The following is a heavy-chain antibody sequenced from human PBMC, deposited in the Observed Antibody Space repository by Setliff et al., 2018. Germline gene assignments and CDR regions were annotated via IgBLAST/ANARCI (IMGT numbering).Heavy chain of an antibody. CDR1: GDSISRSTYY. CDR3: ARDVWGAETGWFDP. D-gene: IGHD1-26*01. CDR2: VDHSGNT. Sequence: SETLSLTCTVSGDSISRSTYYWGWIRQSPGKGLDWIGTVDHSGNTFYNPSLKSRVTISVDTSKNHFSLNLTSVTAADTAVYYCARDVWGAETGWFDPWGLGILVTVSS. V-gene: IGHV4-39*02. J-gene: IGHJ5*02.